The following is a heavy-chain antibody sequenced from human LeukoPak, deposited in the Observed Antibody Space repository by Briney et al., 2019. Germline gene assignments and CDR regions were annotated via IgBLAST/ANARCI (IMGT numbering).Heavy chain of an antibody. CDR3: ARGWYCSSTSCRTLNWFDP. V-gene: IGHV1-69*02. Sequence: GSSVKVSCKASGGTFCSYTISWVRQAPGQGLEWMGRIIPILGIANYAQKFQGRVTITADKSTSTAYMELSSLRSEGTAVYYCARGWYCSSTSCRTLNWFDPWGQGTLVTVSS. D-gene: IGHD2-2*01. J-gene: IGHJ5*02. CDR2: IIPILGIA. CDR1: GGTFCSYT.